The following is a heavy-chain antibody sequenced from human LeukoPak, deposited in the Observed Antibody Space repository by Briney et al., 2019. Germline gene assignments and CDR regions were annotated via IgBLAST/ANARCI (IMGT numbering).Heavy chain of an antibody. CDR3: ASGAYGDFLRGWFDP. CDR2: IYYSGST. D-gene: IGHD4-17*01. J-gene: IGHJ5*02. CDR1: GGSISSYY. Sequence: SETLSLTCTVSGGSISSYYWSWIRQPPGKGLEWIGYIYYSGSTNYNPSLKSRVTISVDTSKNQFSLKLSSVTAADTAVYYCASGAYGDFLRGWFDPWGQGTLVTVSS. V-gene: IGHV4-59*01.